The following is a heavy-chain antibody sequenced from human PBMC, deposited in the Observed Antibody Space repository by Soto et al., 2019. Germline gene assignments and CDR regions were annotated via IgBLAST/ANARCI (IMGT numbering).Heavy chain of an antibody. CDR3: ARGLYDSGSFYVGF. D-gene: IGHD3-10*01. Sequence: EVQLVESGGGLIQPGGSLRLSCAASGFNFIRKYMIWVRQAPGKGLEWVSILYSGGTTYYADSVKGRFTISRDTSENTLYLQMNSLRAEDTAVYYCARGLYDSGSFYVGFWGQGNLVTVSS. CDR2: LYSGGTT. J-gene: IGHJ4*02. V-gene: IGHV3-53*01. CDR1: GFNFIRKY.